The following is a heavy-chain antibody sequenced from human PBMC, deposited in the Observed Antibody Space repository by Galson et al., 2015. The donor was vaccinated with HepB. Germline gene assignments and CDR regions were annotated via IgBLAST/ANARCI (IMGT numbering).Heavy chain of an antibody. V-gene: IGHV3-21*01. CDR2: ISDSDSHM. Sequence: SLRLSCAGSGFSFNTYTMNWIRQAPGKGLEWVSSISDSDSHMYYADSVKDRFTISRDNAKNSVFLQMSSLRGEDTAVYYCARGHVDYDPAGWFDPWGQGTLVTVSS. D-gene: IGHD4-17*01. CDR1: GFSFNTYT. J-gene: IGHJ5*02. CDR3: ARGHVDYDPAGWFDP.